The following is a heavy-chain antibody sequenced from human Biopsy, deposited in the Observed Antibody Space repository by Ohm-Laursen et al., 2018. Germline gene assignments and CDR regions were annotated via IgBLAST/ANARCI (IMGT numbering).Heavy chain of an antibody. V-gene: IGHV4-59*01. CDR3: ARATNSTGWPYYYFYGMDV. D-gene: IGHD2/OR15-2a*01. Sequence: PSETLSLTCTVSGGSISSDYWSWIRQPPGQGLEWIGYIYYSGTTDYSPSLKSRVTISIDKSKNQFFLKLNSVTAADTAVYYCARATNSTGWPYYYFYGMDVWGQGTTVTVSS. J-gene: IGHJ6*02. CDR1: GGSISSDY. CDR2: IYYSGTT.